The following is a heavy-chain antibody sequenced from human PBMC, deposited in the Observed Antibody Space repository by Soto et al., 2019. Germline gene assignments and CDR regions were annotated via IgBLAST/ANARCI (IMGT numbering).Heavy chain of an antibody. CDR1: GFTFSNYA. V-gene: IGHV3-23*01. CDR3: AKLSCSSASCYKGVDY. CDR2: ISGSGSNT. Sequence: GGSLRLSCAASGFTFSNYAMNWVRQAPGKGLESVSAISGSGSNTYYADSVQGRFTISRDNSKNILYLQIDSLRAEDTAFYYCAKLSCSSASCYKGVDYWGQGTLVTAPQ. J-gene: IGHJ4*02. D-gene: IGHD2-2*02.